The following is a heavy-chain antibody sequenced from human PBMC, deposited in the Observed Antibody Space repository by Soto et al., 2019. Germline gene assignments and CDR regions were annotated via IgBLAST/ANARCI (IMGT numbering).Heavy chain of an antibody. CDR3: ARGPVEEWELLRPFDY. Sequence: QVQLQESGPGLVKPSGTLSLTCAVSGGSISSSNWWSWVRQPPGEGLEWIGEIYHSGSTNYNPSHKSRITISVDKSKNKFSLKLSSVTAADTAVYYCARGPVEEWELLRPFDYWGQGTLVTVSS. CDR1: GGSISSSNW. V-gene: IGHV4-4*02. CDR2: IYHSGST. D-gene: IGHD1-26*01. J-gene: IGHJ4*02.